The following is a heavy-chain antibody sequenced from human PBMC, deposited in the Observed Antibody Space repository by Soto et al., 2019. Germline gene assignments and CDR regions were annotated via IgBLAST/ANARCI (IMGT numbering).Heavy chain of an antibody. Sequence: EVQLLESGGGLVQPGGSLRLSCTASGFTFSSYAMSWVRQAPGKGLEWVSAISGSGGSTYYADSVKGRFTISRDNGKNSLYLQMTRLRAEDTAVYYCAKEAYTGAYYYMDVRGKGTTVPVSS. CDR3: AKEAYTGAYYYMDV. J-gene: IGHJ6*03. V-gene: IGHV3-23*01. CDR2: ISGSGGST. CDR1: GFTFSSYA. D-gene: IGHD2-2*02.